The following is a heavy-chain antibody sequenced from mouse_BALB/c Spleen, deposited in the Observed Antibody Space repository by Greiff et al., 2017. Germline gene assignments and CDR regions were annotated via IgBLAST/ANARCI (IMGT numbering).Heavy chain of an antibody. D-gene: IGHD3-3*01. Sequence: VQLKQSGAELVKPGASVKLSCTASGFNIKDTYMHWVKQRPEQGLEWIGRIDPANGNTKYDPKFQGKATITADTSSNTAYLQLSSLTSEDTAVYYCALGLYYAMDYWGQGTSVTVSS. J-gene: IGHJ4*01. CDR2: IDPANGNT. V-gene: IGHV14-3*02. CDR1: GFNIKDTY. CDR3: ALGLYYAMDY.